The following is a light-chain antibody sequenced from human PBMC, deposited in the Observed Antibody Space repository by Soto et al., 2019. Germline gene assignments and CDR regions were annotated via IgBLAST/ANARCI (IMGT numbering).Light chain of an antibody. CDR2: AAS. CDR1: QGVRND. CDR3: LQDNTYPWT. V-gene: IGKV1-6*01. J-gene: IGKJ1*01. Sequence: AIQLTQSPSSLTASVGDRVTITCRANQGVRNDLAWYQQKPGTAPRPLIYAASTLQSGVSSRFRGGGSGTEFTLTINSLQPEDFATYYCLQDNTYPWTFGQGTKV.